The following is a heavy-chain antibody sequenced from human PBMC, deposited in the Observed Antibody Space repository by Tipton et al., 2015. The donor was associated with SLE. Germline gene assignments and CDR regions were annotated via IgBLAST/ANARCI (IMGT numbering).Heavy chain of an antibody. CDR3: ARDYSGNYGGDNYFDP. CDR1: GYTFTDYS. CDR2: INPNSGA. D-gene: IGHD1-26*01. V-gene: IGHV1-2*02. J-gene: IGHJ5*02. Sequence: QVQLVQSGAEVKKPGASVKVSCKASGYTFTDYSVHWLRQAPGQGLEWMGWINPNSGAQPAQKFQGRVSMTRDTSLSTVYMELSSLRSDDTAVYYCARDYSGNYGGDNYFDPWGQGTLVTVSS.